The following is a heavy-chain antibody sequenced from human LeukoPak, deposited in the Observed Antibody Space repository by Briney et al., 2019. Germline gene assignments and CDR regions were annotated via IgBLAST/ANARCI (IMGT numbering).Heavy chain of an antibody. Sequence: GGSLRLSCEASGFSFSIYGMNWVRQAPGKGLEWVSYISSSGSTIYYADSVKGRSTISRDNAKNSLYLQMNSLRAEDTAVYYCAELGITMIGGVWGKGTTVTISS. D-gene: IGHD3-10*02. V-gene: IGHV3-48*04. CDR2: ISSSGSTI. J-gene: IGHJ6*04. CDR3: AELGITMIGGV. CDR1: GFSFSIYG.